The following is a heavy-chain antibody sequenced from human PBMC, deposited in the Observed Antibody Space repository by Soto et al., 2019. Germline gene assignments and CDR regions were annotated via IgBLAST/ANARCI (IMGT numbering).Heavy chain of an antibody. Sequence: QVQLVESGGGVVQPGRSLRLSCAASGFTFSSYGMHWVRQAPGKGLEWVAVISYDGSNKYYADSVKGRFTISRDNSKNTLYLQMNSLRAEDTAVYYCARDRGYGYGLEDYWGQGTLVTVSS. J-gene: IGHJ4*02. CDR3: ARDRGYGYGLEDY. V-gene: IGHV3-30-3*01. CDR2: ISYDGSNK. CDR1: GFTFSSYG. D-gene: IGHD5-18*01.